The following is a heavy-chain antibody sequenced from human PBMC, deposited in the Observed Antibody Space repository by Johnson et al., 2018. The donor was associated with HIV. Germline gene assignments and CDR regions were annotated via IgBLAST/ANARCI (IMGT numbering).Heavy chain of an antibody. J-gene: IGHJ3*02. CDR1: GFTFDDYA. CDR3: AREMTHDDAFDI. V-gene: IGHV3-9*01. CDR2: ISWNSGSI. D-gene: IGHD2-21*02. Sequence: VQLVESGGVLVQPGRSLRLSCAASGFTFDDYAMHWVRQAPGKGLEWVSGISWNSGSIGDADSVKGRFTISRDNAKNSLYLQMNSLRAEDTAVYYCAREMTHDDAFDIWGQGTMVTVSS.